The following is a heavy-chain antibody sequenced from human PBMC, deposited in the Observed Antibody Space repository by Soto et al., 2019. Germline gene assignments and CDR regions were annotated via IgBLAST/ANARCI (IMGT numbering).Heavy chain of an antibody. J-gene: IGHJ3*02. CDR2: ISGSGGST. Sequence: GGSLRLSCAASGFTFSSYAMSWVRQAPGKGLEWVSAISGSGGSTYYADSVKGRFTISRDNSKNTLYLQMNSLRAEDTAVYYCAKDLWESSSWSPGTFDIWGQGTMVTVSS. CDR1: GFTFSSYA. D-gene: IGHD6-13*01. V-gene: IGHV3-23*01. CDR3: AKDLWESSSWSPGTFDI.